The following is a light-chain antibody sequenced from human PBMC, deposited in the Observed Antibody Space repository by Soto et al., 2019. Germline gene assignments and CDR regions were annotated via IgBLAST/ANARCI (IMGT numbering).Light chain of an antibody. CDR3: QHWYGYMWT. J-gene: IGKJ1*01. Sequence: DIHLTQSPSTLSASVGDRVTITCRASQSISSWLAWYQQKPGKAPKLLIYKASTLESGVPSRFSGSGSGTEFTLTIRSRQPDDFATYYCQHWYGYMWTFGQGTKVEIK. V-gene: IGKV1-5*03. CDR1: QSISSW. CDR2: KAS.